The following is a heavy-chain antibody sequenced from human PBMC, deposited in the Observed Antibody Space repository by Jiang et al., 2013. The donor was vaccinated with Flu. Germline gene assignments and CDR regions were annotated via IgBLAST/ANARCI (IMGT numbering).Heavy chain of an antibody. CDR1: GGSFSGYY. J-gene: IGHJ6*02. CDR2: INHSGST. V-gene: IGHV4-34*01. D-gene: IGHD2-2*01. Sequence: LLKPSETLSLTCAVYGGSFSGYYWSWIRQPPGKGLEWIGEINHSGSTNYNPSLKSRVTISVDTSKNQFSLKLSSVTAADAAVYYCARGLTRDIVVVRVGMDVWGQGTTVTVSS. CDR3: ARGLTRDIVVVRVGMDV.